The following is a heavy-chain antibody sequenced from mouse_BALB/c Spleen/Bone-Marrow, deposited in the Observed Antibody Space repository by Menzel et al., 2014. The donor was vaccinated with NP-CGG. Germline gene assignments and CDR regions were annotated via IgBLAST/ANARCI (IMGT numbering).Heavy chain of an antibody. Sequence: EVQRQEFGGRLVQPGGSLILLCAASGLTFSRYDMPWVRQTPDMRLELVANINSNGGGTYYPDSVKGRFTISRDNAKNTLYLPMSGLKSEDTAMYFCARGGVKVWFAYWGQVTLVSVSA. CDR1: GLTFSRYD. V-gene: IGHV5-6-3*01. J-gene: IGHJ3*01. D-gene: IGHD2-2*01. CDR3: ARGGVKVWFAY. CDR2: INSNGGGT.